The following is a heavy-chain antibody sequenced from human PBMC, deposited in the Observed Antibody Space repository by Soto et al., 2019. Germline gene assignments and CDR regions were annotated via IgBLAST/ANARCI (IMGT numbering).Heavy chain of an antibody. CDR3: ARARVATPRLEDPFDI. D-gene: IGHD5-12*01. CDR1: GYSFTSYW. V-gene: IGHV5-51*01. CDR2: IYPGDSDA. Sequence: GESLKISCKGSGYSFTSYWLAWVRQMPGKGLEYMGIIYPGDSDARYSPSFQGQVTLSADKSINTAYLQCSSLKSSDTAIYYCARARVATPRLEDPFDIWGQGTLVTVSS. J-gene: IGHJ3*02.